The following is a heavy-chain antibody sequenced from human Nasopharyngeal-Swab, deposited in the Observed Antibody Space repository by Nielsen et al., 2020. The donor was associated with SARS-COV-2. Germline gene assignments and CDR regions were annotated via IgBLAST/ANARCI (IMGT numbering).Heavy chain of an antibody. J-gene: IGHJ6*02. CDR1: GFTFNNYA. CDR3: VKDHFYDTNGYPPCTYGMDV. CDR2: ITGRGGDT. Sequence: GESLKISCAASGFTFNNYAMAWVRQSPRQGLEWVSAITGRGGDTYYADYVKGRFTVSRDNSQNTLFLQMNGLRAEDTAVYYCVKDHFYDTNGYPPCTYGMDVWGQGTTVTVSS. D-gene: IGHD3-22*01. V-gene: IGHV3-23*01.